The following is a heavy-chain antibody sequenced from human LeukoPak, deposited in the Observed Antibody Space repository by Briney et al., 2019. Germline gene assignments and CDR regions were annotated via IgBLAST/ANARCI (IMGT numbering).Heavy chain of an antibody. V-gene: IGHV1-46*01. CDR3: ARRGSSASSYYYALDV. J-gene: IGHJ6*02. CDR2: INPSGCGTT. Sequence: ASVKVSCKASGYTFTSYFMHWVRQAPGQGLEGMGIINPSGCGTTNNAQKFQDRVTMTRHTSTSTVYMELSSLRSEDTAVYYCARRGSSASSYYYALDVWGQGTTVTVSS. D-gene: IGHD2-2*01. CDR1: GYTFTSYF.